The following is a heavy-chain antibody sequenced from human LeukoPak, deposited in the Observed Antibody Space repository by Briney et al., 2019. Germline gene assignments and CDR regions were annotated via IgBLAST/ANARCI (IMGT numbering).Heavy chain of an antibody. J-gene: IGHJ3*02. CDR3: ATMLFYDFWSGSFGAFDI. CDR1: GGSISSYY. Sequence: SVTLSLTCTVSGGSISSYYWSWIRQPPGKGLEWIGYIYYSGSTNYNPSLKSRVTISVDTSKNQFSLKLSSVTAADTAVYYCATMLFYDFWSGSFGAFDIWGQGTMVTVSS. CDR2: IYYSGST. D-gene: IGHD3-3*01. V-gene: IGHV4-59*01.